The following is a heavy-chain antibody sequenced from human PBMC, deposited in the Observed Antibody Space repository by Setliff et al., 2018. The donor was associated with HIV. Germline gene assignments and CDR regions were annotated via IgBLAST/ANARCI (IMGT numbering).Heavy chain of an antibody. CDR2: IIPMFGRV. Sequence: SVKVSCKPSGGTFNNFAISWVRQAPGQGLEWMGGIIPMFGRVNYAQKLQGRVTITADESTNTAYMELSSLRAEDTAVYFCARGVAINYYGSGTYLDNWGQGTLVTVSS. V-gene: IGHV1-69*13. J-gene: IGHJ4*02. D-gene: IGHD3-10*01. CDR3: ARGVAINYYGSGTYLDN. CDR1: GGTFNNFA.